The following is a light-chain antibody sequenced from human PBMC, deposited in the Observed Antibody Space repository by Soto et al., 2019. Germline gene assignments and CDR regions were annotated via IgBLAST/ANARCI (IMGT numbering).Light chain of an antibody. CDR2: DAS. CDR1: HSINDW. V-gene: IGKV1-5*01. Sequence: TQSPSSLSASVGDRVTITCRARHSINDWLAWYQQKPGKAPKLLIYDASSLESGVPSRFSRGGSGTEFSLIINGLQPEDFATYYCQQYHGFWFGQGTKVDIK. CDR3: QQYHGFW. J-gene: IGKJ1*01.